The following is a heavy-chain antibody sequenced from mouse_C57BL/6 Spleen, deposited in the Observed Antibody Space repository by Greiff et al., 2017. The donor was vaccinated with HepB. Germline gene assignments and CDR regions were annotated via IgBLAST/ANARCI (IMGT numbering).Heavy chain of an antibody. CDR1: GFTFNTYA. D-gene: IGHD3-1*01. V-gene: IGHV10-3*01. CDR2: IRSKSSNYAT. CDR3: VRGGSWGYYYAMDY. Sequence: EVQVVESGGGLVQPKGSLKLSCAASGFTFNTYAMHWVRQAPGKGLEWVARIRSKSSNYATYYADSVKDRFTISRDDSQSMLYLQMNNLKTEDTAMYYCVRGGSWGYYYAMDYWGQGTSVTVSS. J-gene: IGHJ4*01.